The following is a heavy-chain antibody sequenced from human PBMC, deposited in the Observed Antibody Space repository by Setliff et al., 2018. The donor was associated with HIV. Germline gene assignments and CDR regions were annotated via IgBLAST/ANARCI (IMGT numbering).Heavy chain of an antibody. CDR1: GFTFDEYA. D-gene: IGHD1-20*01. Sequence: RLSCAASGFTFDEYAMHWVRQSPGKGLEWVSLITWNGGRTSYADSVKGRFTISRDNSKNSLFLQMSSLRVEDTALYYCAKDASITGTSYYFDYWGHGTLVTVSS. CDR3: AKDASITGTSYYFDY. J-gene: IGHJ4*01. V-gene: IGHV3-43D*04. CDR2: ITWNGGRT.